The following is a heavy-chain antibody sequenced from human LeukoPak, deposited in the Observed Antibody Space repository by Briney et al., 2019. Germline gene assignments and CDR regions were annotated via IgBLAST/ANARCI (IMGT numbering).Heavy chain of an antibody. J-gene: IGHJ3*02. Sequence: PGGSLRLSCAASGFTFSDYYMSWIRQAPGPGLEWVSYISSSGITIYYADSVKGRFTISRDNAKNSLYLQMNSLRAEDTAVYYCARAADWYHDAFDIWGQGTMVTVSS. CDR1: GFTFSDYY. D-gene: IGHD3-9*01. CDR2: ISSSGITI. CDR3: ARAADWYHDAFDI. V-gene: IGHV3-11*04.